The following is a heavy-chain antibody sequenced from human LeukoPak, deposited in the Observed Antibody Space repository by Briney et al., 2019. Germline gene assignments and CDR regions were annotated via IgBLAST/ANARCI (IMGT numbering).Heavy chain of an antibody. CDR3: ARDHSLGYCSGGSCSYYFDY. CDR2: ISYDGSNK. D-gene: IGHD2-15*01. CDR1: GFTFSSYA. V-gene: IGHV3-30-3*01. Sequence: GGSLRLSCAASGFTFSSYAMHWVRQAPGKGLEWVAVISYDGSNKYYADSVKGRFTISRDNSKNTLYLQMNSLRAEDTAVYYCARDHSLGYCSGGSCSYYFDYWGQGTLVTVSS. J-gene: IGHJ4*02.